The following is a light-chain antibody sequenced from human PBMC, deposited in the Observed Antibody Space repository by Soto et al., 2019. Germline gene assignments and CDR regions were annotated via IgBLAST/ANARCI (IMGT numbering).Light chain of an antibody. Sequence: QSVLTQSPSASASLGASVKLTCTLSSGHSSYAIAWHQQQPEKGPRYLMKLNSDGSHSKGDGIPDRFSGSSSGAERYLTISSLQSEDEADSYCQTWGTGRVFGGGTKL. V-gene: IGLV4-69*01. CDR1: SGHSSYA. CDR3: QTWGTGRV. CDR2: LNSDGSH. J-gene: IGLJ3*02.